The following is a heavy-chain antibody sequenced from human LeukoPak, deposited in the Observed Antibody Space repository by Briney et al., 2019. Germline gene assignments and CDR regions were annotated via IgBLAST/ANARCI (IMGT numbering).Heavy chain of an antibody. CDR3: ARDGRGIVSSAGYFDY. Sequence: GGSLRLSCAASGFTFSSYAMRWVRQAPGKGLEWVAVISYDGSNKYYADSVKGRFTISRDNSKNTLYLQMNSLRAEDTAVYYCARDGRGIVSSAGYFDYWGQGTLVTVSS. V-gene: IGHV3-30*04. CDR2: ISYDGSNK. J-gene: IGHJ4*02. CDR1: GFTFSSYA. D-gene: IGHD5/OR15-5a*01.